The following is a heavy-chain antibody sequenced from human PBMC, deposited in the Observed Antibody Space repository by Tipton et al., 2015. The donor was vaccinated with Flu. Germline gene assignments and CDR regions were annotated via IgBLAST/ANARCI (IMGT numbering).Heavy chain of an antibody. V-gene: IGHV3-72*01. CDR2: VKNKANSYAT. CDR3: ARGGLTRALDF. CDR1: GFTFNDHY. Sequence: AVSGFTFNDHYMDWVRPAPGEGLEWLGRVKNKANSYATEFTASVKDRFTISRDDSKNAVYLQMNSLKAEDTAVYYCARGGLTRALDFWGQGTLVTVSS. J-gene: IGHJ4*02. D-gene: IGHD1-20*01.